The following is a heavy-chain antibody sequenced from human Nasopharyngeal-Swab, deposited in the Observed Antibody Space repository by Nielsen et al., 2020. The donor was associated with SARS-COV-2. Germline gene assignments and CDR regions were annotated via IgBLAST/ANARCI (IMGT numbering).Heavy chain of an antibody. J-gene: IGHJ4*02. V-gene: IGHV3-11*01. Sequence: WIRQPPGKGLEWLSYISNSGSTKYYADSVKGRFTVSRDNAMKSLYLQMTSLRAEDTAVYYCARMGYYGDYWGQGTLVTVSS. CDR2: ISNSGSTK. CDR3: ARMGYYGDY. D-gene: IGHD2/OR15-2a*01.